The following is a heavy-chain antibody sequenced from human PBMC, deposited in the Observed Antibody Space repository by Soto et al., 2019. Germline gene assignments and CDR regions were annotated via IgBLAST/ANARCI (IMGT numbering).Heavy chain of an antibody. D-gene: IGHD3-22*01. Sequence: QVQLVESGGGVVQPGKSLRLSCAASRFTFSNYGMHWVRQAPGKGLEWVALISDDGTKKYYADSVKGRFTISRDNSKKTLYLQMNSLRADDTAVYFCARELYYYDSSGYYPLENWGQGTLVTVSS. CDR1: RFTFSNYG. CDR2: ISDDGTKK. J-gene: IGHJ4*02. V-gene: IGHV3-30*03. CDR3: ARELYYYDSSGYYPLEN.